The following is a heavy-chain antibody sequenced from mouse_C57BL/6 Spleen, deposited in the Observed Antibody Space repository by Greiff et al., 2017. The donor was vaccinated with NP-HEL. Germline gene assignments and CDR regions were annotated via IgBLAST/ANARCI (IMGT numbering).Heavy chain of an antibody. J-gene: IGHJ4*01. Sequence: VQLQQPGTELVKPGASVKLSCKASGYTFTSYWMHWVKQRPGQGLEWIGNINPSNGGTNYNEKFKSKATLTVDKSSSTAYMQLSSLTSEDSAVYYCARSRAYEDYAMDYWGQGTSVTVSS. CDR2: INPSNGGT. V-gene: IGHV1-53*01. CDR3: ARSRAYEDYAMDY. D-gene: IGHD3-3*01. CDR1: GYTFTSYW.